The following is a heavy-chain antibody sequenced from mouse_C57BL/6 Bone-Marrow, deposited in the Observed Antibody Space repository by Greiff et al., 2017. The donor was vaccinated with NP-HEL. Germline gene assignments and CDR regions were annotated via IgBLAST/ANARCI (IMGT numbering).Heavy chain of an antibody. CDR1: GYSITSGYY. Sequence: EVQLQESGPGLVKPSQSLSLTCSVTGYSITSGYYWNWIRQFPGNKLEWMGYISYDGSNNYNPSLKNRISITRDTSKNQFFLKLNSVTTEDTATYYCAREGDGYFYWGQGTTLTVSS. D-gene: IGHD2-3*01. J-gene: IGHJ2*01. V-gene: IGHV3-6*01. CDR2: ISYDGSN. CDR3: AREGDGYFY.